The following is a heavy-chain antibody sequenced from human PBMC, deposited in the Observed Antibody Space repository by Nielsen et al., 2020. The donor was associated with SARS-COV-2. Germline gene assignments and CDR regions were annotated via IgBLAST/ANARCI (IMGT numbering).Heavy chain of an antibody. CDR3: TKDFDWQWGY. D-gene: IGHD3-9*01. Sequence: GESLKISCEASGFTFSDHWMHWVRQAPGKGLLWVSRISPDGTMTMHADSVRGRLTISRDNAKKTVYLQMHSLTVEDTAVYYCTKDFDWQWGYWGQGALVTVSS. CDR2: ISPDGTMT. J-gene: IGHJ4*02. V-gene: IGHV3-74*03. CDR1: GFTFSDHW.